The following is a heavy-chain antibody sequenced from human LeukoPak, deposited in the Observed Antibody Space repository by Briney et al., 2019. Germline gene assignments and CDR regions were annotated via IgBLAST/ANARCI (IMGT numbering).Heavy chain of an antibody. CDR2: ISSSGSTI. CDR1: GFTFSSYE. V-gene: IGHV3-48*03. CDR3: ARDSPGIAAAGLYYFDY. D-gene: IGHD6-13*01. J-gene: IGHJ4*02. Sequence: GGSLRLSCAASGFTFSSYEMNWVRQAPGKGLEWVSYISSSGSTIYYADSMKGRFTISRDNAKNSLYLQMNSLRAEDTAVYYCARDSPGIAAAGLYYFDYWGQGTLVTVSS.